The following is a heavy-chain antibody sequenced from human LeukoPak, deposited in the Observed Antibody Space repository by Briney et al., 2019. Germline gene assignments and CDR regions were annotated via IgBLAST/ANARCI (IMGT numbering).Heavy chain of an antibody. Sequence: SVKVSCKASGGTFSSYAISWVRQAPGQGLEWMGRIIPILGIANYAQKFQGRVTITADKSTSTAYMELSSLRSEDTAVYYCARAAVRRENFDYWGQGTLVTVSS. CDR1: GGTFSSYA. CDR3: ARAAVRRENFDY. J-gene: IGHJ4*02. CDR2: IIPILGIA. V-gene: IGHV1-69*04.